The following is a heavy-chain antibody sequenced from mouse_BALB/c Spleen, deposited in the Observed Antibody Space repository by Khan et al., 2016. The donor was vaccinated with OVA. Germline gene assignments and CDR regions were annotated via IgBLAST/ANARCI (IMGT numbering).Heavy chain of an antibody. CDR3: ARTARIKY. V-gene: IGHV3-2*02. CDR1: GYSITSGYG. J-gene: IGHJ2*01. Sequence: EVQLLESGPGLVKPSQSLSLTCTVTGYSITSGYGWNWIRQFPGNKLEWMGYISYSGSTNYNQSLKSRISNTRDTSKNQFFLQLNSVTTEDTATXYCARTARIKYLGQGTTLTVSS. CDR2: ISYSGST. D-gene: IGHD1-2*01.